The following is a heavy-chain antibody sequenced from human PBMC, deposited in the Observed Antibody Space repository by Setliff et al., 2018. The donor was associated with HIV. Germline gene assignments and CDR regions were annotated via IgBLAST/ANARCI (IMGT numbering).Heavy chain of an antibody. V-gene: IGHV4-34*01. CDR3: ASGWVRQSRRFGGVIVLPPFDY. CDR1: GGSLSGHY. Sequence: SETLSLTCALYGGSLSGHYWSWIRQSPGKGLEWIGEINQSGDTNYNPSLKSRTIMSVETSKNQFSLKLNSVTAADTAAYYCASGWVRQSRRFGGVIVLPPFDYWGQGTLVTVSS. D-gene: IGHD3-16*02. CDR2: INQSGDT. J-gene: IGHJ4*02.